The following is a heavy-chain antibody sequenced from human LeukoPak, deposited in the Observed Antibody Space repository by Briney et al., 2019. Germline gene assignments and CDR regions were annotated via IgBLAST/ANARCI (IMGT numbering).Heavy chain of an antibody. V-gene: IGHV3-30*04. D-gene: IGHD3-22*01. CDR3: AKDARQILYYYDSSGSPGYFDY. J-gene: IGHJ4*02. CDR2: ISYDGSNK. Sequence: GSLRLSCAASGFTFSSYAMHWVRQAPGKGLEWVAVISYDGSNKYYADSVKGRFTISRDNSKNTLYLQMNSLRAEDTAVYYCAKDARQILYYYDSSGSPGYFDYWGQGTLVTVSS. CDR1: GFTFSSYA.